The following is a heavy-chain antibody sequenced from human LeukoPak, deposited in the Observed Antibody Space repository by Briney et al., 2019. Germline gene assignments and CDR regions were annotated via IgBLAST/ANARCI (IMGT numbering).Heavy chain of an antibody. Sequence: ASVKVSCKPSGYSFTVNYIHWVRQAPGQALEWMGWMNPNTGDTKYAQKFQGRVTMTRDTSISTAYMELSRLRSDDTAVYYCARGISHYYDSSGLFYGSGWFDPWGQGTLVTVSS. V-gene: IGHV1-2*02. CDR2: MNPNTGDT. CDR3: ARGISHYYDSSGLFYGSGWFDP. CDR1: GYSFTVNY. J-gene: IGHJ5*02. D-gene: IGHD3-22*01.